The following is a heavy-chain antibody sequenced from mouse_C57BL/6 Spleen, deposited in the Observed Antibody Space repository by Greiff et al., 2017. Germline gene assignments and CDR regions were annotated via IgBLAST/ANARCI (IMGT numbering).Heavy chain of an antibody. D-gene: IGHD2-1*01. J-gene: IGHJ3*01. CDR2: INPSNGGT. Sequence: VKLQQPGTELVKPGASVKLSCKASGYTFTSYWMHWVKQRPGQGLEWIGNINPSNGGTNYNEKFKSKATLTVDKSSSTAYMQLSSLTSEDSAVYYCARPYGNYVPWFAYWGQGTLVTVSA. V-gene: IGHV1-53*01. CDR1: GYTFTSYW. CDR3: ARPYGNYVPWFAY.